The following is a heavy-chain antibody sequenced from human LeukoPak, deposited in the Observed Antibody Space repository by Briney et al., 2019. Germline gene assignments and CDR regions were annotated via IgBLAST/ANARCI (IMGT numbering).Heavy chain of an antibody. D-gene: IGHD3-16*01. J-gene: IGHJ6*03. CDR1: GFTFSDYY. CDR3: AKAPRFGDHATEYYYYYMHV. CDR2: ISSSGSTI. Sequence: GGSLRLSCAASGFTFSDYYMSWIRQAPGKGLEWVSYISSSGSTIYYADSVKGRFTISRDNSKNTLYLQMNSLRVEDTAVYYCAKAPRFGDHATEYYYYYMHVWGKGTTVTVSS. V-gene: IGHV3-11*01.